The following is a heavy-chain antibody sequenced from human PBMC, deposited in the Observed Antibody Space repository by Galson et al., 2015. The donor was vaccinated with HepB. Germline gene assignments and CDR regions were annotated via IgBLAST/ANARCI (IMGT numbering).Heavy chain of an antibody. Sequence: SVKVSCKASGYTFTSYGISWVRQAPGQGLEWMGWISAYNGNTNYAQKLQGRVTMTTDTSTSTAYMELRSLRSDDTAVYYCARDGNPLLWFGESFYYYYGMDVWGQGTTVTVSS. D-gene: IGHD3-10*01. V-gene: IGHV1-18*04. CDR3: ARDGNPLLWFGESFYYYYGMDV. CDR1: GYTFTSYG. J-gene: IGHJ6*02. CDR2: ISAYNGNT.